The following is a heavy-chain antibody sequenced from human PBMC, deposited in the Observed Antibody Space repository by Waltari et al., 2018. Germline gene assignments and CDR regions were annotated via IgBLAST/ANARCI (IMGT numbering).Heavy chain of an antibody. CDR3: ARQVSGEPYCDH. CDR1: GGSINHFY. Sequence: QVLLKESGPGLEKSSETLSLICTVSGGSINHFYWSWLRQTPGKGLECNGYVYYSGGTNYNPAPKRRVTLSAETSKSQVSLTLTSVTAADTATYLCARQVSGEPYCDHWGQGISVTVSS. J-gene: IGHJ4*02. D-gene: IGHD2-15*01. CDR2: VYYSGGT. V-gene: IGHV4-59*08.